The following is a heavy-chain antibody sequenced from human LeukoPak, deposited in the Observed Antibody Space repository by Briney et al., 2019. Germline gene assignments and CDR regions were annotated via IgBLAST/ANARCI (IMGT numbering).Heavy chain of an antibody. V-gene: IGHV3-53*01. CDR2: IYSGGST. Sequence: PGGSLRLSCAASGFTVSSNHMSWVRQAPGKGLEWVSVIYSGGSTYYADSVKGRFTISRDNSKNTLYLQMNSLRAEDTAVYYCARGVRYFDRGYYYYMDVWGKGTTVTVSS. CDR1: GFTVSSNH. D-gene: IGHD3-9*01. CDR3: ARGVRYFDRGYYYYMDV. J-gene: IGHJ6*03.